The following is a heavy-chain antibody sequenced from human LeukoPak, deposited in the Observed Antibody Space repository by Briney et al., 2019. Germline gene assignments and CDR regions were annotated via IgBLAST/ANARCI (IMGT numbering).Heavy chain of an antibody. CDR3: ARDAGLGSSYYAAYSYYYTDV. D-gene: IGHD3-10*01. CDR1: HYSISIGFY. J-gene: IGHJ6*03. Sequence: SETLSLTCAVAHYSISIGFYWGWIRQSPGRGLEWIGTFSHNGATYYNPSLQSRVTISVDTSKNQLSLHLTSLTAADTAVYYCARDAGLGSSYYAAYSYYYTDVWGKGTTVTVSS. CDR2: FSHNGAT. V-gene: IGHV4-38-2*02.